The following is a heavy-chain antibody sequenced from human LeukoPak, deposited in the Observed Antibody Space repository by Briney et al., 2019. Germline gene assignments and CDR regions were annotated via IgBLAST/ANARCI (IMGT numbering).Heavy chain of an antibody. CDR2: ICPDGTVT. J-gene: IGHJ6*02. V-gene: IGHV3-74*01. D-gene: IGHD5-18*01. Sequence: PGGSLRLSCAASGFTFSTYCMHWVRQAPGKGPMWVSRICPDGTVTNYADSVKARFIISRDNARNTVYLQMNSLRVEDTAVYYCARDAVDTANAVWGQGTTVTVSS. CDR1: GFTFSTYC. CDR3: ARDAVDTANAV.